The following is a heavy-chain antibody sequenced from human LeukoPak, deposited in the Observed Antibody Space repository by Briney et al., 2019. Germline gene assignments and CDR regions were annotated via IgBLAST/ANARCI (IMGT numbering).Heavy chain of an antibody. CDR1: GGSVSNYY. V-gene: IGHV4-59*02. Sequence: SETLSLTCTVSGGSVSNYYWSWIRQSPGKGLEWIGYIYYTETSYNPSLKSRVTISVDTSKNQFSLKLSSVTAADTAVYYCARDLYSSRTNDAFVIWGQGTMVTVSS. J-gene: IGHJ3*02. CDR3: ARDLYSSRTNDAFVI. CDR2: IYYTET. D-gene: IGHD6-13*01.